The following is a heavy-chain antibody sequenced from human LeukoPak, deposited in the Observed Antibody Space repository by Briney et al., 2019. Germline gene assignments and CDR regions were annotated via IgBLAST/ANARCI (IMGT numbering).Heavy chain of an antibody. CDR2: ISGSGDST. J-gene: IGHJ5*02. D-gene: IGHD6-19*01. CDR1: GFTFSTYD. CDR3: TRASSGWYPNWFDP. Sequence: PGGSLRLSCAASGFTFSTYDMSWVRQAPGKGLEWVSIISGSGDSTYYADSVKGRFTNSRDNSKNTLYLQMNSLRAEDTAIYYCTRASSGWYPNWFDPWGQGTLVTVSS. V-gene: IGHV3-23*01.